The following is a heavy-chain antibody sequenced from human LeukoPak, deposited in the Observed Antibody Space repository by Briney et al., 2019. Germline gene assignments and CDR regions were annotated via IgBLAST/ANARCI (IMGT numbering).Heavy chain of an antibody. J-gene: IGHJ4*02. V-gene: IGHV6-1*01. CDR3: ARTRDLGPDY. D-gene: IGHD1-26*01. CDR1: GDSVSSNNAA. CDR2: TYYRSKWYY. Sequence: SQTLSLTCVISGDSVSSNNAAWNWIRQSPSRGLEWLGRTYYRSKWYYHYAVSMKSRITVNPDTSKNQFSLQLNSVTPEDTAVYYCARTRDLGPDYWGQGTLVTVSS.